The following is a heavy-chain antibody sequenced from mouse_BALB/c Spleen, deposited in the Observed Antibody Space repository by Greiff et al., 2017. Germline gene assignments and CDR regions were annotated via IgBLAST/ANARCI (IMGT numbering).Heavy chain of an antibody. J-gene: IGHJ1*01. V-gene: IGHV5-4*02. CDR1: GFTFSDYY. Sequence: EVQLVESGGGLVKPGGSLKLSCAASGFTFSDYYMYWVRQTPEKRLEWVATISDGGSYTYYPDSVKGRFTISRDNAKNNLYLQMSSLKSEDTAMYYCARGPATRYFDVWGAGTTVTVSS. D-gene: IGHD1-2*01. CDR2: ISDGGSYT. CDR3: ARGPATRYFDV.